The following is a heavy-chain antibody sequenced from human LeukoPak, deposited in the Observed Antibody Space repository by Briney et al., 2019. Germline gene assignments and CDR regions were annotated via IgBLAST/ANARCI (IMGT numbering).Heavy chain of an antibody. CDR1: GNTSTSYY. CDR2: INPSGGST. V-gene: IGHV1-46*01. J-gene: IGHJ2*01. D-gene: IGHD5-12*01. CDR3: ARTISDWYFDL. Sequence: ASVKVSCKASGNTSTSYYMPWVRQAPGQGLEWMGIINPSGGSTSYAQKFQGRVTMTRDTSTSTVYMELSSLRSEDTAVYYCARTISDWYFDLWGRGTLVTVSS.